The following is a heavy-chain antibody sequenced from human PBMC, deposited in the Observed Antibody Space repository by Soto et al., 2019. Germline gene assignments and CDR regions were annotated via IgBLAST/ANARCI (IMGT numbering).Heavy chain of an antibody. J-gene: IGHJ6*02. CDR3: ARNLDYYWTSDYGMDV. CDR1: GGSLSDYF. CDR2: INHLGSI. V-gene: IGHV4-34*01. Sequence: PSETLSLTCVVSGGSLSDYFWSWIRQPPGMALEWIGEINHLGSINYNPSLKSRVTISVDKSKNQFSLKLSSVTAADTAVYYCARNLDYYWTSDYGMDVWGQGTTVTVSS. D-gene: IGHD3-10*01.